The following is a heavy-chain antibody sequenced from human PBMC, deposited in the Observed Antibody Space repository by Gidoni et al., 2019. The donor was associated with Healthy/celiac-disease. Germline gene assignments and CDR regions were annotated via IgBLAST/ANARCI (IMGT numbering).Heavy chain of an antibody. CDR1: GFTFSGYA. V-gene: IGHV3-23*01. CDR3: AKYRSVGITIFGVVIRDDAFDI. D-gene: IGHD3-3*01. Sequence: VQLLESGGGLVQPGGSLRLSCAASGFTFSGYALSWFRQAPGKGLEWVSAISGSGGSTYYEDSVKGRFTISRENSKNTLYLQMNSLRAEDTAVYYCAKYRSVGITIFGVVIRDDAFDIWGQGTMVTVSS. CDR2: ISGSGGST. J-gene: IGHJ3*02.